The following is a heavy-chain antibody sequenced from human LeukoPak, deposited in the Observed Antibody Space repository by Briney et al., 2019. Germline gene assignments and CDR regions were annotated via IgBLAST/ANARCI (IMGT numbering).Heavy chain of an antibody. J-gene: IGHJ3*02. CDR2: INHSGST. CDR3: AREPYCSGGSCQNLAAFDI. CDR1: GGSFSGYY. D-gene: IGHD2-15*01. Sequence: PSETLSLTCAVYGGSFSGYYWSWIRQPPGKALEWIGEINHSGSTNYNPSLKSRVTISVDTSKNQFSLKLSSVTAADTAVYYCAREPYCSGGSCQNLAAFDIWGQGTMVTVSS. V-gene: IGHV4-34*01.